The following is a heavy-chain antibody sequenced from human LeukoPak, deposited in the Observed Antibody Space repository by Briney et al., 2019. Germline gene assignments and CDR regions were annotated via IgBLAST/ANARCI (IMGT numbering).Heavy chain of an antibody. D-gene: IGHD3-3*01. CDR3: ARGARFLEWLFQPFDY. J-gene: IGHJ4*02. CDR1: GYTFTSYG. V-gene: IGHV1-18*01. Sequence: ASVKVSCKDSGYTFTSYGISWVRQAPGQGLEWMGWISAYNGNTNYAQKLQGRVTMTTDTSTSTAYMELRSLRSDDTAVYYCARGARFLEWLFQPFDYWGQGTLVTVSS. CDR2: ISAYNGNT.